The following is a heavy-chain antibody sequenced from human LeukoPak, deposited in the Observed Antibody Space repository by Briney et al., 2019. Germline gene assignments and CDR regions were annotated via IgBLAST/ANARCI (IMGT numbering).Heavy chain of an antibody. V-gene: IGHV3-7*05. J-gene: IGHJ4*02. D-gene: IGHD3-9*01. CDR1: GFTFSTYW. CDR3: ASLNYDILTGSYYFDY. CDR2: IKQDGSQK. Sequence: GGSLRLSCAASGFTFSTYWMAWVRQAPGKGLEWVANIKQDGSQKNYVDSVRGRFIISRDNDKNSLYLQMNSLRAEDTAVYYCASLNYDILTGSYYFDYWGQGTLVTISS.